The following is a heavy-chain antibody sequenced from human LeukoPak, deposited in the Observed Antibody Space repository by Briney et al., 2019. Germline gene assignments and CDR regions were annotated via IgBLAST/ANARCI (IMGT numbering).Heavy chain of an antibody. D-gene: IGHD3-3*01. J-gene: IGHJ4*02. CDR3: AGTFWSGYYPFDY. Sequence: GGSLRLSCAASGFTFSSYGMSWVRQAPGKGLEWVSAISGSGGSTYYADSVKGRFTISRDNSKNTLYLQMNSLRAEDTAVYYCAGTFWSGYYPFDYWGQGTLVTVSS. CDR2: ISGSGGST. CDR1: GFTFSSYG. V-gene: IGHV3-23*01.